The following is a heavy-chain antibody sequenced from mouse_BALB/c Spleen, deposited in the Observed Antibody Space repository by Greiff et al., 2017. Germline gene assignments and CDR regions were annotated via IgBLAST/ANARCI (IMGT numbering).Heavy chain of an antibody. Sequence: EVKLMESGAELVRPGALVKLSCKASGFNIKDYYMHWVKQRPEQGLEWIGWIDPENGNTIYDPKFQGKASITADTSSNTAYLQLSSLTSEDTAVYYCARGGRWDYFDYWGQGTTLTVSA. J-gene: IGHJ2*01. V-gene: IGHV14-1*02. CDR2: IDPENGNT. CDR1: GFNIKDYY. D-gene: IGHD3-3*01. CDR3: ARGGRWDYFDY.